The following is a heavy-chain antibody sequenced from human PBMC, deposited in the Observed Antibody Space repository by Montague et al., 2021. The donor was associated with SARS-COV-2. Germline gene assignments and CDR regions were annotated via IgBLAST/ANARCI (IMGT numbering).Heavy chain of an antibody. D-gene: IGHD3-10*01. Sequence: PALVKPTQTLTLTCTFSGFSLSTSGMCVSWIRQPPGKALEWLALIDWDDDKYYSTSLKTRLTISKDTSKNQVVLTMTNMDPVDTATYYCARTWTFGELLYAAFDSWGQGTMVTVSS. CDR3: ARTWTFGELLYAAFDS. CDR2: IDWDDDK. J-gene: IGHJ3*02. V-gene: IGHV2-70*01. CDR1: GFSLSTSGMC.